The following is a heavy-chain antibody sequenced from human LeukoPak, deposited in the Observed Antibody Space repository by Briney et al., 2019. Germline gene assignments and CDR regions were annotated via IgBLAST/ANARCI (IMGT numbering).Heavy chain of an antibody. V-gene: IGHV1-69*01. Sequence: ASVKVSCKASGGTFSSYAISWVRQAPGQGLEWMGGIIPIFGTANYAQKFQGRVTITADESTSTAYMELSSLRSEDTAVYYCARDLYGGSSSRRNYYYYYYMDVWGKGTTVTVSS. CDR1: GGTFSSYA. CDR3: ARDLYGGSSSRRNYYYYYYMDV. J-gene: IGHJ6*03. D-gene: IGHD6-6*01. CDR2: IIPIFGTA.